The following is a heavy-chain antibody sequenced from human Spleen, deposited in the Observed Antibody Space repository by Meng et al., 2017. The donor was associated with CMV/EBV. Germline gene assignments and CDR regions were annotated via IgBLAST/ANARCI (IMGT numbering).Heavy chain of an antibody. CDR1: GYTFTSYG. D-gene: IGHD6-6*01. Sequence: ASVQVSCKTSGYTFTSYGISWVRQAPGQGLEWMGWISVYTDNTSSAQKYQGRLTMTTDTSTSTAYMEVRSLRSDDTAVYYCARDSPSLYSSSPGIDFWGQGTLVTVSS. CDR3: ARDSPSLYSSSPGIDF. J-gene: IGHJ4*02. V-gene: IGHV1-18*01. CDR2: ISVYTDNT.